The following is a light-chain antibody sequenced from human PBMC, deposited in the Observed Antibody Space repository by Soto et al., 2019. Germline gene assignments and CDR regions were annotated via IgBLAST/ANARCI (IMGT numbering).Light chain of an antibody. CDR1: QDVRNS. Sequence: DIQMTQSPSSLSASVGDRVTITCQASQDVRNSLNWYQQKPGKAPKLLIYDASNLETGVPSRFSGSGSGTHFTFTISSLQPEDIATYYCQQYNNLPPTVTFGPGTKVNIK. CDR3: QQYNNLPPTVT. CDR2: DAS. J-gene: IGKJ3*01. V-gene: IGKV1-33*01.